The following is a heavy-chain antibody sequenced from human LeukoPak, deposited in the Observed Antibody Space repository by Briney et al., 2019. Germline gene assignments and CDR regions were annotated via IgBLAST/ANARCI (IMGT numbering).Heavy chain of an antibody. CDR3: ARLVTYKRAFDI. J-gene: IGHJ3*02. V-gene: IGHV4-34*01. Sequence: SETLSLTCAVYGGSFSGYYWSWIRQPPGKGLEWTGEINHSGSTNYNPSLKSRVTISVDTSKNQFSLKLSSVTAADTAVYYCARLVTYKRAFDIWGQGTMVTVSS. CDR1: GGSFSGYY. D-gene: IGHD1-14*01. CDR2: INHSGST.